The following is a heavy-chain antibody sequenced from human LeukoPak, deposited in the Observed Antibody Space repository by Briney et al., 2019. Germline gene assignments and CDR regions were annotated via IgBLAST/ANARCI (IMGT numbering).Heavy chain of an antibody. V-gene: IGHV4-59*12. Sequence: PSETLSLTCTVSGGSISSYYWSWIRQPPGKGLEWIGYIYYSGSTYYNPSLKSRVTISVDTSKNQFSLKLSSVTAADTAVYYCARTNSSGWWDYFDYWGQGTLVTVSS. D-gene: IGHD6-19*01. CDR2: IYYSGST. CDR1: GGSISSYY. CDR3: ARTNSSGWWDYFDY. J-gene: IGHJ4*02.